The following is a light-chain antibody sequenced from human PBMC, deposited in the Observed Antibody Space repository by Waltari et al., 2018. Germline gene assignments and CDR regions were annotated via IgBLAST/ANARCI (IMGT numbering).Light chain of an antibody. V-gene: IGKV3-20*01. Sequence: EIVLTPSPGTLSLSPGERATLSCRASQIVNSTYLGWYQQKVGQAPRLLMYGASSRVTGIPDRFSGSGSGSDFTLTISRLEPEDFAVYYCQQYARSPRTFGQGTKVEIK. CDR2: GAS. CDR1: QIVNSTY. J-gene: IGKJ1*01. CDR3: QQYARSPRT.